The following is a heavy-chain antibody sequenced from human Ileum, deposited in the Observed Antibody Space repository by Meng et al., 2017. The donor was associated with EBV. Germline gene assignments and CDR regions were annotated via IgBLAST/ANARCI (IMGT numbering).Heavy chain of an antibody. CDR2: INTDTSNP. CDR1: GYTFTRRA. D-gene: IGHD2-2*01. Sequence: QGPLVESGSELKPPGASVKVSCKASGYTFTRRAIHWVRQAPGQGLEWMGWINTDTSNPTYAQGLTGRFVFSLDTSVSTAYLQIGSLMAEDTAVYYCARGEGGYCSTTTCYLGTWGQGTLVTVFS. J-gene: IGHJ4*02. V-gene: IGHV7-4-1*01. CDR3: ARGEGGYCSTTTCYLGT.